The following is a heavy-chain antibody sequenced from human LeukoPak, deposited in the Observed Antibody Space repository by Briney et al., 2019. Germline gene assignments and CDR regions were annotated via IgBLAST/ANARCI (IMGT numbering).Heavy chain of an antibody. Sequence: PGGSLRLSCAASGFTFSSYAMSWVRQAPGKGLEWVSAISDSGGSTYYADSVKGRFTISRDNSKNTLYLQMNSLRVENTGVYYCARPSQYSGSYFDSWGQGTLVTVSS. CDR1: GFTFSSYA. CDR3: ARPSQYSGSYFDS. D-gene: IGHD1-26*01. CDR2: ISDSGGST. J-gene: IGHJ4*02. V-gene: IGHV3-23*01.